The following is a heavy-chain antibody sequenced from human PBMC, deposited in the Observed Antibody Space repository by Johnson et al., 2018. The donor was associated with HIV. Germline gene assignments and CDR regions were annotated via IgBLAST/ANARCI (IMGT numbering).Heavy chain of an antibody. CDR3: ARDRGYSGSYTGAFDI. D-gene: IGHD1-26*01. J-gene: IGHJ3*02. Sequence: QVQLVESGGGVVQPGRSLILSCAASGFTFDDYAMHWVRHAPRTGLEYVSAICINGGSTYYEDSVKGSCTNSRDKSKNKLYLQMNSLRAEDTALYYCARDRGYSGSYTGAFDIWGQGTMVTVS. V-gene: IGHV3-64*04. CDR1: GFTFDDYA. CDR2: ICINGGST.